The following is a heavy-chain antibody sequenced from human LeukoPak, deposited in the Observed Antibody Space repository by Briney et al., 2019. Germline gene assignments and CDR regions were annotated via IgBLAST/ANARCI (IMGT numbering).Heavy chain of an antibody. Sequence: GGSLRLSCAASGFTFSTYSMDWVRQAPGKGLEWVSYISTTGSTIYYADSVKGRFTVSRDNAKNSLYLQMNSLRDDDTAVYYCARFTGYISSWHELYYWGLGTLVTVSS. CDR3: ARFTGYISSWHELYY. D-gene: IGHD6-13*01. CDR1: GFTFSTYS. V-gene: IGHV3-48*02. J-gene: IGHJ4*02. CDR2: ISTTGSTI.